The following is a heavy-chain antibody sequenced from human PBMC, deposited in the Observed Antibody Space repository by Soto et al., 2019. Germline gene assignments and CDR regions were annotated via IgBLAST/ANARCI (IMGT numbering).Heavy chain of an antibody. V-gene: IGHV3-21*01. D-gene: IGHD3-3*01. J-gene: IGHJ6*02. Sequence: ESGGGLVKPGGSLRLSCAASGFTFSSYSMNWVRQAPGKGLEWVSSISSSSSYIYYADSVKGRFTISRDNAKNSLYLQMNSLRAEDTAVYYCARDYDFWSGYPYYYYGMDVWGQGTTVTVSS. CDR1: GFTFSSYS. CDR3: ARDYDFWSGYPYYYYGMDV. CDR2: ISSSSSYI.